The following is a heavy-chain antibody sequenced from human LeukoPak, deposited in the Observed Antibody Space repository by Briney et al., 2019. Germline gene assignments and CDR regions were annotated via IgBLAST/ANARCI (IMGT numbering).Heavy chain of an antibody. J-gene: IGHJ6*03. CDR3: AREWRPRGMVRGVNYYYMDV. CDR1: GGTFSSYA. D-gene: IGHD3-10*01. CDR2: IIPIFGTA. V-gene: IGHV1-69*13. Sequence: ASVKVSCKASGGTFSSYAISWVRQAPGQGLEWMGGIIPIFGTANYAQKFQGRVTITADESTSTAYMELSSLRSEDTAVYYCAREWRPRGMVRGVNYYYMDVWGKGTTVTISS.